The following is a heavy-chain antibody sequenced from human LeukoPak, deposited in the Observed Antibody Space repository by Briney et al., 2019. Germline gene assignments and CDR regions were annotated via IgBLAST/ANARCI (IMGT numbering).Heavy chain of an antibody. Sequence: SVKVSCKASGGTFTSYAISWVRQAPGQGLEWMGGIIPIFGTANYAQRFQGRVTITADESTSTAYMELSSLRSEDTAVYYCARVKVGDYGGKEVFDYWGQGTLVTVSS. CDR3: ARVKVGDYGGKEVFDY. D-gene: IGHD4-23*01. CDR1: GGTFTSYA. CDR2: IIPIFGTA. V-gene: IGHV1-69*01. J-gene: IGHJ4*02.